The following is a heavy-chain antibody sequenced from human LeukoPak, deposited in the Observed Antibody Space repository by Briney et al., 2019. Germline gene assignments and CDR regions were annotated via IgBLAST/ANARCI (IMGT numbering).Heavy chain of an antibody. CDR2: INHSGST. CDR3: ARGYRITIFGVVILAWFDP. Sequence: PSETLSLTCAVYGGSSSGYYWSWIRQPPGKGLEWIGEINHSGSTNYNPSLKSRVTISVDTSKNQFSLKLSSVTAADTAVYYCARGYRITIFGVVILAWFDPWGQGTLVTVSS. V-gene: IGHV4-34*01. D-gene: IGHD3-3*01. J-gene: IGHJ5*02. CDR1: GGSSSGYY.